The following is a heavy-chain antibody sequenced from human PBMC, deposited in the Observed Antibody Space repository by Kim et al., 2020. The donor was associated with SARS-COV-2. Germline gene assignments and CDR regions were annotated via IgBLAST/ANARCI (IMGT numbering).Heavy chain of an antibody. CDR2: IKSKTDGGTT. Sequence: GGSLRLSCAASGFTFSNAWMSWVRQAPGKGLEWVGRIKSKTDGGTTDYAAPVKGRFTISRDDSKNTLYLQMNSLKTEDTAVYYCTTDQNTYYYDSSGLGRWGQGTLVTVSS. V-gene: IGHV3-15*01. CDR1: GFTFSNAW. CDR3: TTDQNTYYYDSSGLGR. J-gene: IGHJ5*02. D-gene: IGHD3-22*01.